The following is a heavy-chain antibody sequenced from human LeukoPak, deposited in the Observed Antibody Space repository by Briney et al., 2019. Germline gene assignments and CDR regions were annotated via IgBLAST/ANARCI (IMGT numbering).Heavy chain of an antibody. V-gene: IGHV7-4-1*02. CDR2: INTNTGNP. Sequence: ASVKVSCKASGYTFTSYDINWVRQATGQGLEWMGWINTNTGNPTYAQGFTGRFVFSLDTSVSTAYLQISSLKAEDTAVYYCAREGGKVPAARDNWFDPWGQGTLVTVSS. CDR1: GYTFTSYD. CDR3: AREGGKVPAARDNWFDP. J-gene: IGHJ5*02. D-gene: IGHD2-2*01.